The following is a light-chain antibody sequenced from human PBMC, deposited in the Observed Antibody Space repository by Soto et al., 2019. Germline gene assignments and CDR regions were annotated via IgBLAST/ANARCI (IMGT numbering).Light chain of an antibody. Sequence: QSVLTQPASVSGSPGQSITISCTGTSSDVGSYNFVSWYQQHPGKAPKVIIYDGTKRPSGVSNRFSGSKSGNTASLTISGLQAEDEADYYCCSYAGDSTPYVFGAGTKLTVL. V-gene: IGLV2-23*01. J-gene: IGLJ2*01. CDR1: SSDVGSYNF. CDR3: CSYAGDSTPYV. CDR2: DGT.